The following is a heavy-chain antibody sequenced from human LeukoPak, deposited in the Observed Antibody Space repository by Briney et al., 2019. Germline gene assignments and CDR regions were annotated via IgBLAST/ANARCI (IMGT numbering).Heavy chain of an antibody. Sequence: ASVKVSCKASGGTFSSYAISWVRQAPGQGLEWMGGIIPIFGTANYAQKFQGRVTITADESTSTAYMELSSLRSEDTAVYYCATSTYSSGWYFFDYWGQGTLVTVSS. CDR2: IIPIFGTA. CDR1: GGTFSSYA. CDR3: ATSTYSSGWYFFDY. J-gene: IGHJ4*02. D-gene: IGHD6-19*01. V-gene: IGHV1-69*13.